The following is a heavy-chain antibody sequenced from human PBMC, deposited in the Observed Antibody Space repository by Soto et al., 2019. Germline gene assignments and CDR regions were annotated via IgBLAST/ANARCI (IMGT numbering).Heavy chain of an antibody. V-gene: IGHV5-51*01. Sequence: GESLKISCKGSGYSFTTYWIGWVRQMPGKGLEWMGIIYPDDSDTRYSPSFQGQVTVSADKSISTAYLQWSSLKAPDTAMYYCARLPAQISLVRGAQPYYYLYGMDVWGPGTTVTVYS. CDR3: ARLPAQISLVRGAQPYYYLYGMDV. CDR2: IYPDDSDT. D-gene: IGHD3-10*01. CDR1: GYSFTTYW. J-gene: IGHJ6*02.